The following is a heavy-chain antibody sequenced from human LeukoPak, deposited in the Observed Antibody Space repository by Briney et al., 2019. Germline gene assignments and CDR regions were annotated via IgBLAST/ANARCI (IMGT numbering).Heavy chain of an antibody. CDR2: IYYSGST. CDR3: ARGEVPREFDY. Sequence: SETLSLTCTVSGGSISSYYWSWIRQPPGKGLEWIGYIYYSGSTNYNPSLKSRVTISVDTSKNQSSLKLSSVTAADTAVYYCARGEVPREFDYWGQGTLATVSS. CDR1: GGSISSYY. V-gene: IGHV4-59*01. J-gene: IGHJ4*02.